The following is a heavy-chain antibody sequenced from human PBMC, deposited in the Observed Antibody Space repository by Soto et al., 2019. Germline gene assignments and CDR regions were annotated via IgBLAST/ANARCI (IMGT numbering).Heavy chain of an antibody. J-gene: IGHJ3*02. D-gene: IGHD6-19*01. CDR3: TREGTVAGAFDI. CDR2: IRSKAYGGTT. Sequence: GGSLRLSCTASGFTFGDYAMSWFRQAPGKGLEWVGFIRSKAYGGTTEYAASVKGRFTISRDDSKSIAHLQMNSLKTEDTAVYYCTREGTVAGAFDIWGQGTMVTVSS. CDR1: GFTFGDYA. V-gene: IGHV3-49*03.